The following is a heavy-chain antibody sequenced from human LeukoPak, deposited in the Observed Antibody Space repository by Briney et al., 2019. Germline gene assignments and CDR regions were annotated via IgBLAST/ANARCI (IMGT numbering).Heavy chain of an antibody. J-gene: IGHJ4*02. D-gene: IGHD5-18*01. CDR3: ARDADGYED. CDR1: GFTFSRAW. Sequence: GGSLRLSCAASGFTFSRAWMSWLRQAPGKGLEWVANIKEDGSEDYYADSVKGRFAISKDNAKNSLYLQMNSLRAEDTAMYYCARDADGYEDWGQGTLVTVSS. V-gene: IGHV3-7*01. CDR2: IKEDGSED.